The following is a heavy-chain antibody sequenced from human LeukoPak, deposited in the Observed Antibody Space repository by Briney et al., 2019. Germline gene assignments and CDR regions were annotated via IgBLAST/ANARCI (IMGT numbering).Heavy chain of an antibody. D-gene: IGHD3-10*01. CDR2: ISAYNGNT. V-gene: IGHV1-18*01. J-gene: IGHJ6*02. Sequence: ASVKVSCKASGGTFSTNAISWVRQAPGQGLEWMGWISAYNGNTNYAQKLQGRVTMTTDTSTSTAYMGLRSLRSDDTAVYYCARKHGSRGYGMDVWGQGTTVTVSS. CDR1: GGTFSTNA. CDR3: ARKHGSRGYGMDV.